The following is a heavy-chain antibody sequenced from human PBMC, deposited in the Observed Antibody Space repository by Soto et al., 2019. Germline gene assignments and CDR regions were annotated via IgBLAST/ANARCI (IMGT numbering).Heavy chain of an antibody. Sequence: QVQLVQSGAEVKKPGASVKVSCKASGYTFTSYYMHWVRQAPGQGLEWMGIINPSGGSTSYAQKFQGRVTMTRDTSTSTVYMELSSLRSEDTAVYYCARNDYGSGSYSPPDYWGQGTLVTVSS. CDR3: ARNDYGSGSYSPPDY. D-gene: IGHD3-10*01. J-gene: IGHJ4*02. CDR1: GYTFTSYY. CDR2: INPSGGST. V-gene: IGHV1-46*01.